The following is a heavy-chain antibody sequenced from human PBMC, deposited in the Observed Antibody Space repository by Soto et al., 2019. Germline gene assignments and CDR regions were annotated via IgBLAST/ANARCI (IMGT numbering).Heavy chain of an antibody. V-gene: IGHV3-15*01. J-gene: IGHJ6*02. CDR1: GFTFSHAW. CDR2: IKSKTDGGTT. D-gene: IGHD3-10*01. Sequence: EEQLVESGGGWVKPGGSLRVSCAASGFTFSHAWMSWVRQAPGKGLEWVGRIKSKTDGGTTDYAAPVKGRFTISRDDPKNTLYLQMNSLKTEDTAVYYCTTRLLFGEPHTLGMDVWGQGTTVTVSS. CDR3: TTRLLFGEPHTLGMDV.